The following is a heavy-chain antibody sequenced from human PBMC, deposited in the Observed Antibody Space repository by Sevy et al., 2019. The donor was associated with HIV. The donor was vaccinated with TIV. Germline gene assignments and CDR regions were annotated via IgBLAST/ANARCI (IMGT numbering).Heavy chain of an antibody. J-gene: IGHJ4*02. CDR3: DRPTTVAFDH. CDR2: IKQDGRDK. D-gene: IGHD4-17*01. V-gene: IGHV3-7*01. Sequence: GGSLRLSCVASGFTFSHYWMTWVRQAPGKGLEWVANIKQDGRDKYYVDSVKGRFTISRDNAKNSLYLQMNSLRVEDTAVYYWDRPTTVAFDHWGQGTLVTVSS. CDR1: GFTFSHYW.